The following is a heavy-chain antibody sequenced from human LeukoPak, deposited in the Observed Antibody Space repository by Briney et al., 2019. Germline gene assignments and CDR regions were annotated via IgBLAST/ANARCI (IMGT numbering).Heavy chain of an antibody. CDR3: AKVRVYAPYYDFWSGYLLFDY. Sequence: GGSLRLSCAASGFTFSSYGMHWVRQAPGEGLEWVAVISYDGSNKYYADSVKGRFTISRDNSKNTLYLQMNSLRAEDTAVYYCAKVRVYAPYYDFWSGYLLFDYWGQGTLVTVSS. V-gene: IGHV3-30*18. D-gene: IGHD3-3*01. CDR1: GFTFSSYG. CDR2: ISYDGSNK. J-gene: IGHJ4*02.